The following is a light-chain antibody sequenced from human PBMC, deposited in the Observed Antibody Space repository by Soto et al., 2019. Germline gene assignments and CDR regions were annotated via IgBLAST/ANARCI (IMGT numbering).Light chain of an antibody. CDR1: QSISSY. J-gene: IGKJ2*02. Sequence: DIQMTQSPSSLSASVGDKVTITCRASQSISSYLNWYQQKPGKAPQLLIYAASSLQSGVPSRFSGSGSGTDFTLTISSLQTDDFATYYCKQTYGSPRTFGQGTKVDIK. CDR2: AAS. CDR3: KQTYGSPRT. V-gene: IGKV1-39*01.